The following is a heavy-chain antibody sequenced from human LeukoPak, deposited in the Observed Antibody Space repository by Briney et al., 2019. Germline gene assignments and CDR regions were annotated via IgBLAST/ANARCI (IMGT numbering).Heavy chain of an antibody. J-gene: IGHJ5*02. Sequence: SSETLSLTCAVSGDSISSDYWSWIRQPPGKGLEWIGEINHSGSTNYNPSLKSRVTISVDTSKNQFSLKLSSVTAADTAVYYCARRRGYSYGYLDPWGQGTLVTVSS. D-gene: IGHD5-18*01. CDR1: GDSISSDY. CDR2: INHSGST. V-gene: IGHV4-34*01. CDR3: ARRRGYSYGYLDP.